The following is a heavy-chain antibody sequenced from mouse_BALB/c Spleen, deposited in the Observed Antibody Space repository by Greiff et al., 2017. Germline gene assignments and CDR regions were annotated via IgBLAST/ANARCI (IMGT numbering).Heavy chain of an antibody. V-gene: IGHV5-6-4*01. D-gene: IGHD2-3*01. CDR1: GFTFSSYT. CDR3: TRDDDYDAMDY. CDR2: ISSGGSYT. J-gene: IGHJ4*01. Sequence: EVKVVESGGGLVKPGGSLKLSCAASGFTFSSYTMSWVRQTPEKRLEWVATISSGGSYTYYPDSVKGRFTISRDNAKNTLYLQMSSLKSEDTAMYYCTRDDDYDAMDYWGQGTSVTVSS.